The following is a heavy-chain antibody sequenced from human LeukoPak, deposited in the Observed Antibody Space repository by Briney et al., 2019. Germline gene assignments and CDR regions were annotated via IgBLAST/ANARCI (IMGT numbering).Heavy chain of an antibody. Sequence: GGSLRLSCAASGFTVSSYGMTWVRLAPGKGLEWVSAFSATDGSAQYAESVKGRFTISRDNSKNSLYLQMNSLRAEDTAVYYCARDRDRGWLLPDYWGQGTLVTVSS. CDR1: GFTVSSYG. CDR3: ARDRDRGWLLPDY. J-gene: IGHJ4*02. V-gene: IGHV3-23*01. CDR2: FSATDGSA. D-gene: IGHD2-21*01.